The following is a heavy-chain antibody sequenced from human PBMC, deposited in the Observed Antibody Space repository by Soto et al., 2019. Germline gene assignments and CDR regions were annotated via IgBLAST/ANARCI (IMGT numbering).Heavy chain of an antibody. J-gene: IGHJ4*02. CDR2: ISAYNGNT. CDR3: ARRLDPTETYYYRSGSPGPLDY. Sequence: QVQLVQSGAEVKKPGASVKVSCKASGYTFTSYGISWVRQAPGQGLEWMGWISAYNGNTNYAQKLQGRVTMTTDTSTSTAYMELRSLRSDDTAVYYCARRLDPTETYYYRSGSPGPLDYWGQGTLVTVSS. V-gene: IGHV1-18*01. CDR1: GYTFTSYG. D-gene: IGHD3-10*01.